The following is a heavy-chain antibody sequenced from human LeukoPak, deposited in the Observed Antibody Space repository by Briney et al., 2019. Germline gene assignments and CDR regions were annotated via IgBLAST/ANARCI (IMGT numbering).Heavy chain of an antibody. V-gene: IGHV3-33*01. CDR1: GFTFSSCA. CDR2: IWYDGSNK. CDR3: ASAFRAGTDAFDI. D-gene: IGHD6-19*01. J-gene: IGHJ3*02. Sequence: GGSLRLSCAASGFTFSSCAMHWVRQAPGKGLEWVAVIWYDGSNKYYADSVKGRFTISRDNSKNTLYLQMNSLRAEDTAVYYCASAFRAGTDAFDIWGQGTMVTVSS.